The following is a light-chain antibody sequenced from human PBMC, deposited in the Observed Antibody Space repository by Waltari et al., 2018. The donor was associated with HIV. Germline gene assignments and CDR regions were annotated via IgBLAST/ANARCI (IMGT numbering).Light chain of an antibody. J-gene: IGLJ2*01. CDR3: CSYAGAGTPVV. Sequence: QSALIQLASFYGSPGESSIMSCTGDSNNMGGYKLVSRYQQHPGRAPKLIIYGVTTLPAVGARRFSGSSSANTAALTTAGLPAEDEALYCCCSYAGAGTPVVFGGGTKLTVL. CDR2: GVT. CDR1: SNNMGGYKL. V-gene: IGLV2-23*02.